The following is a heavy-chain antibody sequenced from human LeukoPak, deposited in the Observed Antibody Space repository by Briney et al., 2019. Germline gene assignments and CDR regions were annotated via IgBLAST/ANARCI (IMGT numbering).Heavy chain of an antibody. V-gene: IGHV4-39*01. D-gene: IGHD6-19*01. CDR3: ARLEAVAGILDY. CDR1: GGSISSSSYY. J-gene: IGHJ4*02. Sequence: SETLSLTCTVSGGSISSSSYYWGWVRQPPGKGLEWVGSIYYSWSTYYTPSLKSRVTISVDTSKNQFSLKLSSVTAADTAVYYCARLEAVAGILDYWGQGTLVTVSS. CDR2: IYYSWST.